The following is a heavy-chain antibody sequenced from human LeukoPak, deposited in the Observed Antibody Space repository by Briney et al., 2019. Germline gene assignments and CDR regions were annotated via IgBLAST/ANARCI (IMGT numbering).Heavy chain of an antibody. Sequence: SQTLSLTCAVSGGSISSGGYYWSWIRQHPGKGLEWIGYIYYSGSTYYNPSLKSRVTISVDTSKNQFSLKLSSVTAADTAVYYCARLAFDWWFDYWGQGTLVTVSS. D-gene: IGHD3-9*01. V-gene: IGHV4-31*11. CDR3: ARLAFDWWFDY. J-gene: IGHJ4*02. CDR1: GGSISSGGYY. CDR2: IYYSGST.